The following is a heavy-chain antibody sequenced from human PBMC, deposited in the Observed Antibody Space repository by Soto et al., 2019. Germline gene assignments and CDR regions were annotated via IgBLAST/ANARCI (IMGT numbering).Heavy chain of an antibody. CDR3: AAVPSPYYYDSSGYVDAFDI. Sequence: QMQLVQSGPEVKKPGTSVKVSCKASGFTFTSSAVQWVRQARGQRLEWIGWIVVGSGNTNYAQKFQERVTITRDMSTSPAYMELSSLRSEDTAVYYCAAVPSPYYYDSSGYVDAFDIWGQGTMVTVSS. V-gene: IGHV1-58*01. D-gene: IGHD3-22*01. CDR2: IVVGSGNT. J-gene: IGHJ3*02. CDR1: GFTFTSSA.